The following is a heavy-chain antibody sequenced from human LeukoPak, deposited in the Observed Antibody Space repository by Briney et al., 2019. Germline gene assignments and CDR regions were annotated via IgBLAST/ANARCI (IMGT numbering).Heavy chain of an antibody. CDR3: AKDSNWGCDY. V-gene: IGHV3-64*04. J-gene: IGHJ4*02. Sequence: GGSLRLSCAASGFTFSSYAMHWVRQAPGEGLEYVSAISSNGGSTYYADSVKGRFTVSRENSKNTLYLQMNSLRTEDTAVYYCAKDSNWGCDYWGQGTLVTVSS. CDR1: GFTFSSYA. CDR2: ISSNGGST. D-gene: IGHD7-27*01.